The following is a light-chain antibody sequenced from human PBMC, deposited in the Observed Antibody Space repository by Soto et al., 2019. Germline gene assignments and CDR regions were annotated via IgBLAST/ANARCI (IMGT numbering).Light chain of an antibody. Sequence: DIQLTQSPSSLSASVGDRVTITCQASQALSNHLNWYQQKPGKAPNLLIYDASDLETGVPSRFSGGGSGTFFSFTINSLQPEDIATYYCHKHDGVPLFGPGTKVESK. CDR3: HKHDGVPL. J-gene: IGKJ3*01. CDR1: QALSNH. CDR2: DAS. V-gene: IGKV1-33*01.